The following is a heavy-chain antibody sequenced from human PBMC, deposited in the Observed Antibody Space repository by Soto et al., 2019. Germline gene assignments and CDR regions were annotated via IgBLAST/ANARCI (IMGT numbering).Heavy chain of an antibody. D-gene: IGHD6-19*01. CDR2: IYYSGST. J-gene: IGHJ3*02. V-gene: IGHV4-59*01. Sequence: SETLSLTCTVSGGSISPYYWSWIRQPPGKGLEWIGFIYYSGSTNYNPSLKSRVTISVDTSQNQLSLMLTSVTAADTAVYYCARQQWLVLNAFDIWGQGTMVTVSS. CDR3: ARQQWLVLNAFDI. CDR1: GGSISPYY.